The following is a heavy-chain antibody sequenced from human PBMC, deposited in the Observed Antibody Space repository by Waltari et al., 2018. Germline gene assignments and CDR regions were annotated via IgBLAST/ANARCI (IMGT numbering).Heavy chain of an antibody. D-gene: IGHD6-19*01. CDR2: MSGSGGST. CDR1: GFTFSSYA. CDR3: AKEADSSGWYTWFDP. Sequence: EVQLLESGGGLVQPGGSLRLSCAASGFTFSSYAMSWVRQAPGKGREWVSAMSGSGGSTYYADAVKGRSTISRDNPKNTLHLQMNSLRAEDTEVYYCAKEADSSGWYTWFDPWGQGTLVTVSS. V-gene: IGHV3-23*01. J-gene: IGHJ5*02.